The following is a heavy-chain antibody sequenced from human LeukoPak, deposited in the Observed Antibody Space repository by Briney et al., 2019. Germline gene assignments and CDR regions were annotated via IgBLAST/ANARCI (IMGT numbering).Heavy chain of an antibody. V-gene: IGHV3-53*01. CDR3: ARDLRDTAMVVPHYYGMDV. J-gene: IGHJ6*02. Sequence: GGSLRLSCAASGFTVSSNYMSWVRQAPGKGLEWVSVIYSGGSTYYADSVKGRFTISRDNPKNTLYLQMNSLRAEDTAVYYCARDLRDTAMVVPHYYGMDVWGQGTTVTVSS. CDR1: GFTVSSNY. CDR2: IYSGGST. D-gene: IGHD5-18*01.